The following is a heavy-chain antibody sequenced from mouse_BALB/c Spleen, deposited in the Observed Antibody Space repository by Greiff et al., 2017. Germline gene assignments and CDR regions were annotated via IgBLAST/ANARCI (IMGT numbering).Heavy chain of an antibody. CDR2: IDPENGNT. CDR3: ARSTMITTTFAY. D-gene: IGHD2-4*01. J-gene: IGHJ3*01. V-gene: IGHV14-1*02. CDR1: GFNITDYY. Sequence: EVKLMESGAELVRPGALVKLSCKASGFNITDYYMHWVKQRPEQGLEWIGWIDPENGNTIYDPKFQGKASITADTSSNTAYLQLSSLTSEDTAVYYCARSTMITTTFAYWGQGTLVTVSA.